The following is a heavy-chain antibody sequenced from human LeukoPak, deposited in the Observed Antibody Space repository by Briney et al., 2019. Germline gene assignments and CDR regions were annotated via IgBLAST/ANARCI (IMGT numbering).Heavy chain of an antibody. J-gene: IGHJ3*02. V-gene: IGHV4-59*08. Sequence: PSETLSLTCTVPGGSISSYYWSWIRQPPGKGLEWIGYIYYSGSTNYNPSLKSRVTISVDTSKNQFSLKLSSVTAADTAVYYCARHIVATTYHYAFDIWGQGTMVTVSS. D-gene: IGHD5-12*01. CDR2: IYYSGST. CDR3: ARHIVATTYHYAFDI. CDR1: GGSISSYY.